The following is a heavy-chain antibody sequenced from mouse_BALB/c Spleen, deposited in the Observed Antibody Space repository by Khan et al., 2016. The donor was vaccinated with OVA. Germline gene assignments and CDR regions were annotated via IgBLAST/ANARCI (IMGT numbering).Heavy chain of an antibody. J-gene: IGHJ2*01. CDR2: ILPGSGST. CDR3: ARVKHGSGDSFEY. D-gene: IGHD1-1*01. Sequence: QVQLKESGAELMKPGASVKISCKATGYTFSNYWIEWVKQRPGHGLEWIGEILPGSGSTNYNERFKGKATFTSDTSSNTAYMQLSSLTSEDSAVYVCARVKHGSGDSFEYWGQGTILTVSS. V-gene: IGHV1-9*01. CDR1: GYTFSNYW.